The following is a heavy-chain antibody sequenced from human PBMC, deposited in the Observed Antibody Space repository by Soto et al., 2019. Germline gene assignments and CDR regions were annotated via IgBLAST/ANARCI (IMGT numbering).Heavy chain of an antibody. CDR2: ISPKSGDT. D-gene: IGHD4-17*01. CDR1: GYTFSSHG. V-gene: IGHV1-18*01. Sequence: QLQLVQSGAEVKEPGASVKVSCKTSGYTFSSHGLYWVRQAPGQGLEWMGWISPKSGDTNCVQSLQGRLTLSTDTSTSTAYMELRSLTSDDTAVYYCRREAGDYDWYFDLWGRGTPVTVSS. J-gene: IGHJ2*01. CDR3: RREAGDYDWYFDL.